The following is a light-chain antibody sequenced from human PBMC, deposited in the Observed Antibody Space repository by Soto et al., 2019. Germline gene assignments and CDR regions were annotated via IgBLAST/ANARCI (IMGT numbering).Light chain of an antibody. CDR3: QQYYSIPWT. CDR2: WAS. J-gene: IGKJ1*01. Sequence: DIVMPQTPDSLAVSLGERATINCKSSQSVLYNSNNDSYLTWYQQKPGQSPKVLLYWASIRESGVPDRFSGSGSGTDFTLTISSLQAEDVAVYYCQQYYSIPWTFGQGTKVEIK. CDR1: QSVLYNSNNDSY. V-gene: IGKV4-1*01.